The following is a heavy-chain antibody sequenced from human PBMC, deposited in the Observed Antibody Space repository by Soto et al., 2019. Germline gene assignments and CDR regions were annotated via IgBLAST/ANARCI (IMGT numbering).Heavy chain of an antibody. CDR2: ISGSGGST. J-gene: IGHJ4*02. CDR1: GFTFSSYA. Sequence: GGSLRLSCAASGFTFSSYAMSWVRQAPGKGLEWVSAISGSGGSTYYADSVKGRFTIPRDNSKNTLYLQMNSLRAEDTAVYYCAKGGAAAGSSYDFDYWGQGTLVTVSS. D-gene: IGHD6-13*01. CDR3: AKGGAAAGSSYDFDY. V-gene: IGHV3-23*01.